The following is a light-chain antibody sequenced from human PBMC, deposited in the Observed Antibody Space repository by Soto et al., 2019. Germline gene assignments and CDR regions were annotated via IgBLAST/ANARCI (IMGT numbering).Light chain of an antibody. CDR2: GAS. CDR3: QQYNSYPWT. J-gene: IGKJ1*01. CDR1: QTVIRN. V-gene: IGKV3-15*01. Sequence: ERVMTQSPATLSVSPGERATLSFRASQTVIRNLAWYQQKPGQTPRLLIFGASTRATGIPARFSGSGSGTEFTLTISSLQPEDFATYYCQQYNSYPWTFGQGTKVDIK.